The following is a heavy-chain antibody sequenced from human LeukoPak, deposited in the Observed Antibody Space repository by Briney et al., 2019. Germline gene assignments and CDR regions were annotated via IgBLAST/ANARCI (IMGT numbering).Heavy chain of an antibody. CDR3: ARALERYYYDSSGYYAHFDY. V-gene: IGHV4-4*02. Sequence: PSETLSLTCAVSGGSISSTYWWTWVRQSPGKGLEWIGEINHSGSTKYNPSLKSRVTISGDTSKNQFSLKLRSVTAADTAVYYCARALERYYYDSSGYYAHFDYWGQGTLVTVSS. J-gene: IGHJ4*02. D-gene: IGHD3-22*01. CDR2: INHSGST. CDR1: GGSISSTYW.